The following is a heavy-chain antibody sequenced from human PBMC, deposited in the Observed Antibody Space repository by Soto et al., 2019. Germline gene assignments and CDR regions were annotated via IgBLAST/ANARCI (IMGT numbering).Heavy chain of an antibody. CDR3: AREWSGDYSDFEY. D-gene: IGHD4-17*01. Sequence: QVQLQESGPGLVKPSETLSLTCTVSDGSLNNYYWSWIRQPPGKGLEWIGNVYYSGTTDYNPSLKSRVTISGDTSKNQFSLNLTSVTAADTAVYYCAREWSGDYSDFEYWGQGTLVTVSS. CDR1: DGSLNNYY. CDR2: VYYSGTT. J-gene: IGHJ4*02. V-gene: IGHV4-59*01.